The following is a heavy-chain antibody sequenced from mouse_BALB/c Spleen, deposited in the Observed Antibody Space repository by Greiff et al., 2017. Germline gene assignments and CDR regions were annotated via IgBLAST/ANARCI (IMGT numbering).Heavy chain of an antibody. CDR2: INSNGGST. V-gene: IGHV5-6-3*01. J-gene: IGHJ3*01. Sequence: EVQLVESGGGLVQPGGSLKLSCAASGFTFSSYGMSWVRQTPDKRLELVATINSNGGSTYYPDSAKGRFTISRDNAKNTLYLQMSSLKSEDTAMYYCARDDYRYDWFAYWGQGTLVTVSA. D-gene: IGHD2-14*01. CDR3: ARDDYRYDWFAY. CDR1: GFTFSSYG.